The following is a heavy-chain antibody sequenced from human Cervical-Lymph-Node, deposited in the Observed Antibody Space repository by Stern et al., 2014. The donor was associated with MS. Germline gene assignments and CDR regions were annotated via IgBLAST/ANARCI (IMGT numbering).Heavy chain of an antibody. CDR1: GGSISSGSYY. D-gene: IGHD4-17*01. CDR2: IYTSGST. J-gene: IGHJ5*02. CDR3: ARDYTTVTTYWFDP. V-gene: IGHV4-61*02. Sequence: QVQLQESGPGLVKPSQTLSLTCTVSGGSISSGSYYWSWIRQPAGKGLEWIGRIYTSGSTNYNPSPKSRVTISVTTSKHQSSLNLSSVTAADTAVYYCARDYTTVTTYWFDPWGQGTLVTVSS.